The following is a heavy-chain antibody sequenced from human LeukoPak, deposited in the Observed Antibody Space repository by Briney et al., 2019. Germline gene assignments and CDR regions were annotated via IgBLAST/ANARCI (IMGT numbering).Heavy chain of an antibody. Sequence: SETLSLTCTVSGVSISSGGYYWSWIRQHPGKGLEWIGYIYYSGSTYYNPSLKSRVTISVDTSKNQFSLKLSSVTAADTAVYYCARSQHCSSTSCFGFDPWGQGTLVTVSS. D-gene: IGHD2-2*01. CDR1: GVSISSGGYY. J-gene: IGHJ5*02. CDR2: IYYSGST. V-gene: IGHV4-31*03. CDR3: ARSQHCSSTSCFGFDP.